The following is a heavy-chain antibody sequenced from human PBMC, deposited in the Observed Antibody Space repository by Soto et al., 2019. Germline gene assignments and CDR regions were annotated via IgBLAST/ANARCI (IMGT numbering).Heavy chain of an antibody. CDR2: INGDGSST. Sequence: GGSMSLSCAASGFAFSSYWMHWVRQAPGKGLVRVSYINGDGSSTNYADSVKGRFTISRDNAKNTLYLQMNSLRAEDTAVYYCARGFYGVDVWGPGTTVTVSS. J-gene: IGHJ6*02. CDR1: GFAFSSYW. CDR3: ARGFYGVDV. V-gene: IGHV3-74*01.